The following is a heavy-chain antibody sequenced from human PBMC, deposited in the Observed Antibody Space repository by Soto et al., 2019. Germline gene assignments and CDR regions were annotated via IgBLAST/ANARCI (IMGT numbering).Heavy chain of an antibody. D-gene: IGHD3-3*01. V-gene: IGHV1-46*01. CDR1: GYTFTSYY. CDR3: ARDLCSIDFWSGYYTHYYYYGMDV. CDR2: IFCTGCST. Sequence: GASGKVLCKASGYTFTSYYMHWVRQASGQGPERMGIIFCTGCSTLYPQTFQVRVTMTRDTSTSTVYMELSSLRSEDTAVYYCARDLCSIDFWSGYYTHYYYYGMDVWGQGTTVTVSS. J-gene: IGHJ6*02.